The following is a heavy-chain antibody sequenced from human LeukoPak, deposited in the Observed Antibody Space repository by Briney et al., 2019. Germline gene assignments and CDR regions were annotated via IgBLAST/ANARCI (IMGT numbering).Heavy chain of an antibody. V-gene: IGHV1-46*01. J-gene: IGHJ4*02. Sequence: ASVKVSCKASGYTFTSYYMHWVRQAPGQGLEWMGIVNPSGGSTSYAQKFQGRVTMTRDTSTSTVYMELSSLRSEDTAVYYCARDKGYCSGGSCYFSYNDYWGQGTLVTVSS. CDR2: VNPSGGST. D-gene: IGHD2-15*01. CDR1: GYTFTSYY. CDR3: ARDKGYCSGGSCYFSYNDY.